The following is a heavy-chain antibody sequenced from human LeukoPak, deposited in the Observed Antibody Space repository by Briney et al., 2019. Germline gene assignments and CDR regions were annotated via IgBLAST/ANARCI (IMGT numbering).Heavy chain of an antibody. CDR1: GGSISSNNW. V-gene: IGHV4-4*02. CDR3: ARAPPYGSGWSKGVFDY. CDR2: IYHSGST. J-gene: IGHJ4*02. Sequence: SETLSLTCAVSGGSISSNNWWSWVRQPPGKGLEWIGEIYHSGSTNYNPSLKSRVTISVDKSKNQFSLILSSVTAADTAVYYCARAPPYGSGWSKGVFDYWGQGTLVTVSS. D-gene: IGHD6-13*01.